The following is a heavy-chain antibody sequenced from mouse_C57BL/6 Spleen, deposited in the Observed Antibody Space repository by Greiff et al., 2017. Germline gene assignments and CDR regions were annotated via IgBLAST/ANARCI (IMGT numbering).Heavy chain of an antibody. CDR3: ARDRGRYYFDY. CDR1: GFTFSDYY. CDR2: INYDGSST. V-gene: IGHV5-16*01. D-gene: IGHD3-1*01. Sequence: EVKLMESEGGLVQPGSSMKLSCTASGFTFSDYYMAWVRQVPEKGLEWVANINYDGSSTYYLDSLKSRFIISRDTAKNILYLQMSSLQSEDTATYYCARDRGRYYFDYWGQGTTLTVSS. J-gene: IGHJ2*01.